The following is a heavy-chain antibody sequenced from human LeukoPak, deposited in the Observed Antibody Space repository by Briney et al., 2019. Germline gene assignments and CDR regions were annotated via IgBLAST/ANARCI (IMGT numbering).Heavy chain of an antibody. D-gene: IGHD3-22*01. CDR1: GFTFSSYE. J-gene: IGHJ5*01. Sequence: GGSLRLSCAASGFTFSSYEMSWVRQAPGKGLEWVSYISSSGSTIYYADSVKGRFTISRDNAKNSLYMQMIILRAEDTAVYYCARDVTYYYDSSGSFDSWGQGTLVTVSS. CDR2: ISSSGSTI. CDR3: ARDVTYYYDSSGSFDS. V-gene: IGHV3-48*03.